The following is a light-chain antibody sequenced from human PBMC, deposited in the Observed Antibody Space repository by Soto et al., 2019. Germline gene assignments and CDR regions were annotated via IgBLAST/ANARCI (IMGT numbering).Light chain of an antibody. CDR3: QQYNTYGLT. Sequence: DIQMTQSPSTLSASVGDRVTITCRASQSISNWLAWYQQKPGKAPKLLIYDASSLESGVPSKFSGSGSDTEFTFTISSLQPDDSATYYCQQYNTYGLTFGGGTKVDIK. J-gene: IGKJ4*02. V-gene: IGKV1-5*01. CDR1: QSISNW. CDR2: DAS.